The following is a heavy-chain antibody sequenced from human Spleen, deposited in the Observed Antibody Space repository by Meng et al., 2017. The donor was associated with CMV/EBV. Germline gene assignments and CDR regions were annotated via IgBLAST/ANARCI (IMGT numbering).Heavy chain of an antibody. CDR3: AMSIATRPNYYYYGMDV. CDR1: GYTFTAYY. Sequence: SVKVSCKASGYTFTAYYIHWVRQAPGQGPEWMGGIIPIFGTANYAQKFQGRVTITTDESTSTAYMELSSLRSEDTAVYYCAMSIATRPNYYYYGMDVWGQGTTVTVSS. J-gene: IGHJ6*02. CDR2: IIPIFGTA. D-gene: IGHD6-6*01. V-gene: IGHV1-69*05.